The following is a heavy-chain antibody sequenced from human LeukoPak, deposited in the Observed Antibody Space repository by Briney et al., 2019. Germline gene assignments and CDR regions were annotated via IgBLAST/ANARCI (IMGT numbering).Heavy chain of an antibody. Sequence: GGSLRLSCAASGFTFSSYVMSWVRQAPGKGLEWVSAISGGAYSTYYADSVKGRFTISRDNSKNTLYLQMNSLRAEDTALYYCAKDLPQSNGFWSGYFDYWGQGTLVTVSS. V-gene: IGHV3-23*01. D-gene: IGHD3-3*01. J-gene: IGHJ4*02. CDR1: GFTFSSYV. CDR3: AKDLPQSNGFWSGYFDY. CDR2: ISGGAYST.